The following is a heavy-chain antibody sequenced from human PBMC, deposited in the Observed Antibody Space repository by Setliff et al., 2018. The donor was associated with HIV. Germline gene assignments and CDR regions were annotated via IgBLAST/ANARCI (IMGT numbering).Heavy chain of an antibody. CDR1: GGSLSGHF. Sequence: VYGGSLSGHFWSWIRQSPGKGLEWIGEINDRGTTNYNPSFKSRVTISVDTSKNQLSLKLSSVTAADTAVYYCASSPAWRSDYGLHTFDYWGQGTLVTVSS. V-gene: IGHV4-34*01. J-gene: IGHJ4*02. CDR3: ASSPAWRSDYGLHTFDY. CDR2: INDRGTT. D-gene: IGHD4-17*01.